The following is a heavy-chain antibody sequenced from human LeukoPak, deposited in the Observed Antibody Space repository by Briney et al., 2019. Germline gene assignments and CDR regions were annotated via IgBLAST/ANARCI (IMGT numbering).Heavy chain of an antibody. CDR1: GYTFTSYG. CDR2: ISAYNGNT. J-gene: IGHJ3*02. V-gene: IGHV1-18*01. CDR3: ARPSYDSSGYEGAFDI. D-gene: IGHD3-22*01. Sequence: ASVKVSCKASGYTFTSYGLSWVRQAPGQGLEWMGWISAYNGNTNYAQKLQGRVTMTTDTSTSTAYMELRSLRSDDTAVYYCARPSYDSSGYEGAFDIWGQGTMVTVSS.